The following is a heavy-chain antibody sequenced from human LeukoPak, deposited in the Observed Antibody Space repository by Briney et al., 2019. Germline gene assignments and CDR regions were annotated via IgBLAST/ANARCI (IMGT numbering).Heavy chain of an antibody. V-gene: IGHV4-4*07. Sequence: SETLSLTCTVSGGSISSYYWSWIRQPAGKGLEWIGRIYTSASTNYNPPLKSRVTMSVDTSKNQFSLKLSSVTAADTAVYYRARDGSSWPRVYWYFDLWGRGTLVTVSS. CDR1: GGSISSYY. CDR2: IYTSAST. D-gene: IGHD6-13*01. CDR3: ARDGSSWPRVYWYFDL. J-gene: IGHJ2*01.